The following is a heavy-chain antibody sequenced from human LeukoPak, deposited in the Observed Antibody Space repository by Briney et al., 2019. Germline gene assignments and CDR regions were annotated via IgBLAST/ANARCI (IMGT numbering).Heavy chain of an antibody. Sequence: SETLSLTCAVSGGSISSYWWGWVRQPPGKGLEWIGEIHQFGSPNYNPSLKSRVTLLVDTSKNQFSLKLSSVTAADTAVYYCARLRVTMVRGVIISYYYYYYMDVWGKGTTVTISS. D-gene: IGHD3-10*01. J-gene: IGHJ6*03. CDR1: GGSISSYW. V-gene: IGHV4-4*02. CDR2: IHQFGSP. CDR3: ARLRVTMVRGVIISYYYYYYMDV.